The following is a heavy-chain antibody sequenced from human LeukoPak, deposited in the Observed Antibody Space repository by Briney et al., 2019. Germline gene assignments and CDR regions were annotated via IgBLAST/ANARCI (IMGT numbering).Heavy chain of an antibody. V-gene: IGHV1-2*02. J-gene: IGHJ4*02. D-gene: IGHD3-22*01. CDR3: ARAEGNYDSTGYYSVY. CDR1: GYTFTDYY. CDR2: INPSSGGT. Sequence: GASVKVSCKASGYTFTDYYMHWVRQAPGQGLEWMGWINPSSGGTNYAQKFQGGVTMTTDTSINTAYMELTRLRSDDTAVYYCARAEGNYDSTGYYSVYWGQGTLVTVSS.